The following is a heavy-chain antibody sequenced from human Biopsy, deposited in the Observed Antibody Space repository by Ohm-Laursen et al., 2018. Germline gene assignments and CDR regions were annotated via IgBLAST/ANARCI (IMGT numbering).Heavy chain of an antibody. CDR2: IYYSGTT. V-gene: IGHV4-59*01. CDR1: GGSISSYY. CDR3: ARDDAVTLIRGLYY. Sequence: GTLSLTCTVSGGSISSYYWNWIRQPPGKGLEWIGYIYYSGTTDYSPSLKSRVTISIDKSKNQFFLKLSSVTAEDTAVYYCARDDAVTLIRGLYYWGQGALVTVSS. D-gene: IGHD4-17*01. J-gene: IGHJ4*02.